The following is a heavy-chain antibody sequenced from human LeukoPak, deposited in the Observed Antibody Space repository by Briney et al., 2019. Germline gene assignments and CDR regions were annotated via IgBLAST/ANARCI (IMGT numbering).Heavy chain of an antibody. CDR3: ARGDYYDSGTSFIDAFDI. V-gene: IGHV3-7*04. Sequence: GGSLRLSCAASGFTVSSNYMSWVRQAPGKGLEWVANIKQDGSEKYYVDSVKGRFTISRDNAKNSLYLQMNSLRAEDTAVYYCARGDYYDSGTSFIDAFDIWGQGTMVTVSS. D-gene: IGHD3-10*01. CDR1: GFTVSSNY. J-gene: IGHJ3*02. CDR2: IKQDGSEK.